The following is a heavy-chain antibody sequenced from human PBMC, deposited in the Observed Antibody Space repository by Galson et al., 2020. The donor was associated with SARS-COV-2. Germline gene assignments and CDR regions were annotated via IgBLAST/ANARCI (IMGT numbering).Heavy chain of an antibody. CDR2: IYYSGST. CDR3: ALMAWLRGYFDY. Sequence: ASETLSLTCTVSGGSISSSSYYWGWIRQPPGKGLERIGSIYYSGSTYYNPSLKSRVTISVDTSKNQFSLKLRSVTAADTAVYYCALMAWLRGYFDYWGQGTLVTVSS. J-gene: IGHJ4*02. V-gene: IGHV4-39*01. CDR1: GGSISSSSYY. D-gene: IGHD5-12*01.